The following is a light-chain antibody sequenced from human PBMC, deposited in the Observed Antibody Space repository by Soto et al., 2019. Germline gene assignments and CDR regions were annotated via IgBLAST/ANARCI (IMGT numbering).Light chain of an antibody. V-gene: IGKV1-39*01. J-gene: IGKJ1*01. CDR1: QDISNY. Sequence: DIQMAQSPSSLSASVGERVTITCQASQDISNYLNWYQQKPGKAPKLLIYDASNLETGVPSRFSGSGSGTDFTLTISSLQPEDFATYYCQQSYSTPWTFGQGTKVDIK. CDR2: DAS. CDR3: QQSYSTPWT.